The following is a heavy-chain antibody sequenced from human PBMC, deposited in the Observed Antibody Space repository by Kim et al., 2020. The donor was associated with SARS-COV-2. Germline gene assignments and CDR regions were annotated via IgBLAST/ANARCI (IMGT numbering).Heavy chain of an antibody. J-gene: IGHJ6*02. CDR3: ARDNDYVWGSYRSYRENYYYYGMDV. CDR1: GFTFSDYY. V-gene: IGHV3-11*05. CDR2: ISSSSSYT. D-gene: IGHD3-16*02. Sequence: GGSLRLSCAASGFTFSDYYMSWIRQAPGKGLEWVSYISSSSSYTNYADSVKGRFTISRDNAKNLLYLQMNSLRAEDTAVYYCARDNDYVWGSYRSYRENYYYYGMDVWGQGTTVTVSS.